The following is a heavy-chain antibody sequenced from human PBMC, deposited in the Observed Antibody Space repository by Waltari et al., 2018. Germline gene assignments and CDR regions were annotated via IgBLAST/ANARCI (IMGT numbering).Heavy chain of an antibody. CDR2: ISHTGGT. D-gene: IGHD1-20*01. Sequence: QVQLQESGPGLVKPSGTLSLTCAVSGGSISSTNWWTWVRQPPGKGLEWIGEISHTGGTDYNLSLKSRVTISVDNSKNQFSLKLNSVTAADTAFYYCARARYFGSLFAWFDPWGQGTLVNVSS. J-gene: IGHJ5*02. CDR1: GGSISSTNW. V-gene: IGHV4-4*02. CDR3: ARARYFGSLFAWFDP.